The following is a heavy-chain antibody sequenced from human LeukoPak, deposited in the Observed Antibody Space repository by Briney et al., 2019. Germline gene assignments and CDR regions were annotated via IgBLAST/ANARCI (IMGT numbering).Heavy chain of an antibody. J-gene: IGHJ3*02. CDR1: GFTFSSYA. V-gene: IGHV3-23*01. CDR3: AKDRAKSRPAGYDGDAFDI. D-gene: IGHD5-12*01. CDR2: ISGSGGST. Sequence: TGGSLRLSCAASGFTFSSYAMSWVRQAPGKGLEWVSAISGSGGSTYYADSVKGRFTISRDNSKNTLYLQMNSLRAEDTAVYYCAKDRAKSRPAGYDGDAFDIWGQGTMVTVSS.